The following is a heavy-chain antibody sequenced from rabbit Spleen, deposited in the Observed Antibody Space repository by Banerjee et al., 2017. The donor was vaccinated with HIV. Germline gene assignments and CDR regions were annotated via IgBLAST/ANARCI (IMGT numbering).Heavy chain of an antibody. CDR2: IYTSSGST. D-gene: IGHD1-1*01. Sequence: QSLEESGGDLVKPGASLTLTCTAPPPPPPPHHYMRWVRQAPGKGLEWIACIYTSSGSTWYASWAKGRFTISKTSSTTVTLQMTSLTVADTATYFCANPDGGYGPYYLNLWGPGTLVTVS. CDR3: ANPDGGYGPYYLNL. V-gene: IGHV1S40*01. CDR1: PPPPPPHHY. J-gene: IGHJ4*01.